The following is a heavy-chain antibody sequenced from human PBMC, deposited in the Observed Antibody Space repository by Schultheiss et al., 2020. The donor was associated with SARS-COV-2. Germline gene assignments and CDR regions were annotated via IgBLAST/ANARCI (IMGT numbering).Heavy chain of an antibody. J-gene: IGHJ1*01. V-gene: IGHV4-38-2*01. Sequence: SETLFLTCAVSGYSISSGYYWGWIRQPPGKGLEWIGSIYHSGSTYYNPSLKSRVTISVDTSKNQFSLKLSSVTAADTAVYYCARGLSALFVSSWHPGRRAEYFQHWGQGTLVTVSS. CDR3: ARGLSALFVSSWHPGRRAEYFQH. D-gene: IGHD6-13*01. CDR1: GYSISSGYY. CDR2: IYHSGST.